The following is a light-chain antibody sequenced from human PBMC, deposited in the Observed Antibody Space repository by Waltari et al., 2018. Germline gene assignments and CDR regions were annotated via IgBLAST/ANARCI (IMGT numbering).Light chain of an antibody. J-gene: IGKJ4*01. CDR1: QSVSSGY. V-gene: IGKV3-20*01. CDR2: GAS. CDR3: QQYGSSLLT. Sequence: EIVLTQSPGTLSLSPGERVTLSCRASQSVSSGYLAWYQRKPGQAPRLLIYGASSRATGIPDRFSGSGSGTDFTLTISRLEPEDFAVYYCQQYGSSLLTFGGGTKVEIK.